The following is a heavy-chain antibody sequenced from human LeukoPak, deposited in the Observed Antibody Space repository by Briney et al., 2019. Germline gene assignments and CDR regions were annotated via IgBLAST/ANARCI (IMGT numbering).Heavy chain of an antibody. CDR1: GYSFSTFD. D-gene: IGHD7-27*01. CDR3: ARGPLTGEHYHYYMDV. J-gene: IGHJ6*03. CDR2: LNPNTGKT. V-gene: IGHV1-8*03. Sequence: AAVKVSCKASGYSFSTFDINWVRPAPGQGLEWMGWLNPNTGKTGYAQKFQDRVTITGNSSISTVDMELSSLTSDDTAVYYCARGPLTGEHYHYYMDVWGKGTTVTVSS.